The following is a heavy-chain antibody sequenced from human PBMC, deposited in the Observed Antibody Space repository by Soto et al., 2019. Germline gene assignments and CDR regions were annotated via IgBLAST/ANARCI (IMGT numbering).Heavy chain of an antibody. V-gene: IGHV3-11*04. CDR3: ARGVLYYYDSSGYPHWFDP. Sequence: GGSLRLSCAASGFNLRDYYMNWVRQAPGKGLEWVSYISSSGSIIYYADSVKGRFTISRDNAKNSLYLQMNSLRAEDTAVYYCARGVLYYYDSSGYPHWFDPWGQGTLVTVSS. D-gene: IGHD3-22*01. J-gene: IGHJ5*02. CDR2: ISSSGSII. CDR1: GFNLRDYY.